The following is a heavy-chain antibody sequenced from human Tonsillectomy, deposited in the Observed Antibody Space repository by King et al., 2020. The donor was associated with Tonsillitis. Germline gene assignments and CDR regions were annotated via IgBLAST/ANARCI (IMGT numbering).Heavy chain of an antibody. CDR1: GGSISSSSYY. CDR2: IYYSGST. Sequence: PLQESGPGLVKPSEPLSLTCTVSGGSISSSSYYWGWIRQPPGKGLEWIGSIYYSGSTYYNPSLKSRVTISVDTSKNQFSLKLSSVTAADTAVYYCARTYYDFWSGYKYWYFDLWGRGTLVTVSS. CDR3: ARTYYDFWSGYKYWYFDL. D-gene: IGHD3-3*01. V-gene: IGHV4-39*01. J-gene: IGHJ2*01.